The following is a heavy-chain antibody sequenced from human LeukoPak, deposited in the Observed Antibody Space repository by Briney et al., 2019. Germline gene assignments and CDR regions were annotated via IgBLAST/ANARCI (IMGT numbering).Heavy chain of an antibody. Sequence: SETLSLTCGVSGRSITTTNWWSWVRQPPGQGLEWIGEVSLSGLTNYNPSLSSRVIMALDTSKNHLSLHLTSVTAADTAVYYCSRENGAFSPFGYWGQGYLVTVLS. J-gene: IGHJ4*02. V-gene: IGHV4-4*02. CDR1: GRSITTTNW. CDR2: VSLSGLT. CDR3: SRENGAFSPFGY. D-gene: IGHD2-8*01.